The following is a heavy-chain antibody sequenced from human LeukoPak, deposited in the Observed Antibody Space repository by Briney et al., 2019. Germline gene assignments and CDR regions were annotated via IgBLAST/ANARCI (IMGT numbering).Heavy chain of an antibody. Sequence: GGSLRLSCAASGFIFSSYAMSWVRQAPGKGLEWVSAMRDTGVSTYYADSVKGRFTISRDNSKNTLYLQMNSLGAEDTAIYYCAKSLGVAGTFDAFDIWGQGAMVTVSS. CDR2: MRDTGVST. D-gene: IGHD6-19*01. J-gene: IGHJ3*02. CDR1: GFIFSSYA. V-gene: IGHV3-23*01. CDR3: AKSLGVAGTFDAFDI.